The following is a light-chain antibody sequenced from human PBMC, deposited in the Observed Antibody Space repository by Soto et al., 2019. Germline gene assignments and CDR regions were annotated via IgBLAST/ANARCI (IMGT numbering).Light chain of an antibody. V-gene: IGLV1-51*02. CDR2: ENN. CDR3: GTWDSSLSANWV. CDR1: SSNIGNNY. Sequence: QSVLTQPPSVSAAPGPKVTISCSGSSSNIGNNYVSWYQQLPGTAPKLLIYENNKRPSGIPDRFSGSKSGTSATLGITGLQTGDEADYYCGTWDSSLSANWVFGGGTKVTVL. J-gene: IGLJ3*02.